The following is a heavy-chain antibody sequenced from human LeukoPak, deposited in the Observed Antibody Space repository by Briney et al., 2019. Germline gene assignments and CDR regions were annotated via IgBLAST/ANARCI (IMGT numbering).Heavy chain of an antibody. J-gene: IGHJ4*02. V-gene: IGHV3-30*18. CDR3: AKCPVTFGGVIVITTGYFDY. CDR1: GFTFSSYG. D-gene: IGHD3-16*02. CDR2: ISYDGSNK. Sequence: GRSLRLSCAASGFTFSSYGMHWVRQAPGKGLEWVAVISYDGSNKYYADSVKSRFTISRDNSKNTLYLQMNSLRAEDTALYYCAKCPVTFGGVIVITTGYFDYWGQGTLVTVSS.